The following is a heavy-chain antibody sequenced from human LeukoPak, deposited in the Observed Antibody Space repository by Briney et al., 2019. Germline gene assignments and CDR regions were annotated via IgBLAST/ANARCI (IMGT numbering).Heavy chain of an antibody. V-gene: IGHV1-18*01. J-gene: IGHJ4*02. CDR2: ISAYNGNT. D-gene: IGHD6-13*01. CDR1: GYTFTSYG. CDR3: ARDHRRIAAAGTLDY. Sequence: ASVKVSCKASGYTFTSYGISWVRQAPGQGLEWMGWISAYNGNTNYAQKLQGRVTMTTDTSTSTAYMELRSLRSEDTAVYYCARDHRRIAAAGTLDYWGQGTLVTVSS.